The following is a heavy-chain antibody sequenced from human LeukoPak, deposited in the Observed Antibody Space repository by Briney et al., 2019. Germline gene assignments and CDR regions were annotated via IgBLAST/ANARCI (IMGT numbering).Heavy chain of an antibody. Sequence: SETLSLTCTVSGGSINIYYWSWIRQPAGKGLEWIGRIYTSGSTNYNPSLKTRVTMSVDTSKNQFSLKLSSVTATDTAVYYCARGPLTVTRGFDPWGQGTLVTVSS. D-gene: IGHD4-17*01. CDR2: IYTSGST. V-gene: IGHV4-4*07. CDR1: GGSINIYY. J-gene: IGHJ5*02. CDR3: ARGPLTVTRGFDP.